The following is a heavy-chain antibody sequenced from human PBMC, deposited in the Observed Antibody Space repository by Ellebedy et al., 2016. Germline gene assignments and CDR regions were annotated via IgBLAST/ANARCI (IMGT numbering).Heavy chain of an antibody. V-gene: IGHV2-5*02. Sequence: SGPTLVKPTQTLTLTCTFSGFSLSADGESVGWIRQPPGKTLEWLALIYWDDDKRYSPSLKSRLTITKDTSKNEVVLTLTNMDPVDTATYYCAHRTTVTADDYWGQGTLVTVSS. CDR3: AHRTTVTADDY. J-gene: IGHJ4*02. CDR2: IYWDDDK. D-gene: IGHD4-17*01. CDR1: GFSLSADGES.